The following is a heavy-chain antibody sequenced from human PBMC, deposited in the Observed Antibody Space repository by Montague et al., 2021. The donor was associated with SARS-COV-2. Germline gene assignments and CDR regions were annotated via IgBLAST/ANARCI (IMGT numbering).Heavy chain of an antibody. J-gene: IGHJ5*02. D-gene: IGHD5-24*01. Sequence: SETLSLTCAVSGGSISSPNWWTWVRQPPGKGLEWFVEIYYTGSTNYNPSLKSRVTILIDKSSNHFSLLLISVTAADTAVYYCARGGTDHYEMAAWGQGTPVTVSS. V-gene: IGHV4-4*02. CDR3: ARGGTDHYEMAA. CDR1: GGSISSPNW. CDR2: IYYTGST.